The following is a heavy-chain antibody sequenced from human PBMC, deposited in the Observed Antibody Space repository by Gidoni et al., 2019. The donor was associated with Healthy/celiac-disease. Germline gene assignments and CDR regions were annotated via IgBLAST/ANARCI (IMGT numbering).Heavy chain of an antibody. V-gene: IGHV3-33*01. J-gene: IGHJ3*02. CDR2: IWYDGSNT. D-gene: IGHD3-10*01. CDR1: VFTLLCSG. CDR3: ARDRGFYYGAGSFYQNAFDM. Sequence: QVHLVESGVCVVQPGRSLRLSCGASVFTLLCSGLLWVRQVPGQGLEWVAGIWYDGSNTYYGDSVKGRFNISRDNSKNMLYLQMNSLRAEDTAVYFCARDRGFYYGAGSFYQNAFDMWGQGTLVTVSS.